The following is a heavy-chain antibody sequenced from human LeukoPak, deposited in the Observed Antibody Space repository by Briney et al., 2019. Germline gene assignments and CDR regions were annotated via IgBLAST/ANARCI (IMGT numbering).Heavy chain of an antibody. CDR3: AKAKSHHYYYYMDV. CDR2: IGWDGGST. Sequence: PGGSLRLSCAASGFTFDDYAMHWVHQAPGKGLEWVSLIGWDGGSTYYADSVKGRFTISRDNSKNSLYLQMNSLRAEDTALYYCAKAKSHHYYYYMDVWGKGTTVTVSS. J-gene: IGHJ6*03. V-gene: IGHV3-43D*03. CDR1: GFTFDDYA.